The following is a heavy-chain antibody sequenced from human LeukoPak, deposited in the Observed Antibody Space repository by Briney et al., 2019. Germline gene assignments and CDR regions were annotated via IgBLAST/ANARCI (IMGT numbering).Heavy chain of an antibody. CDR1: GVSIISYQ. Sequence: SETLSLTCTVSGVSIISYQWSWIRQPPGKGLEWIGFIYSSGTTNSNASLKSRVTISVDTSKNQFSLKLSSVTAADTAVYYCARGIRTYYYGSGSYLRGWGQGTLVTVSS. CDR2: IYSSGTT. D-gene: IGHD3-10*01. V-gene: IGHV4-59*12. J-gene: IGHJ4*02. CDR3: ARGIRTYYYGSGSYLRG.